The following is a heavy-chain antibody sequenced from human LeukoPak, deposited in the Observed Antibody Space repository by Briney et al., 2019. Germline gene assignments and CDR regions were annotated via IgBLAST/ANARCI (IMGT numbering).Heavy chain of an antibody. CDR2: IYSSGNT. Sequence: SETLSFTCTVSGGSTSSSGYYWVWIRQPPGKGLEWIATIYSSGNTYYNPSLKSRVTMSVDTSKNQFSLKLSPVTAADTAVYYCARQPYYSDTSGHFDYWGQGTLVTVSS. CDR1: GGSTSSSGYY. V-gene: IGHV4-39*01. D-gene: IGHD3-22*01. CDR3: ARQPYYSDTSGHFDY. J-gene: IGHJ4*02.